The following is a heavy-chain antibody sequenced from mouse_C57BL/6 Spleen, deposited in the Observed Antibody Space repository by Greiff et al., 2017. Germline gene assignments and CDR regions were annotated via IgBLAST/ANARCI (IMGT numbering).Heavy chain of an antibody. D-gene: IGHD4-1*01. CDR2: IDPSDSYT. CDR3: APWDDGAMDY. V-gene: IGHV1-50*01. CDR1: GYTFTSYW. J-gene: IGHJ4*01. Sequence: QVQLQQPGAELVMPGASVKLSCKASGYTFTSYWMQWVKQRPGQGLEWIGEIDPSDSYTNYNQKFKGKATLTVDTSSNTASMQLSSLTSEDSAVYYCAPWDDGAMDYWGQGTTVTVSS.